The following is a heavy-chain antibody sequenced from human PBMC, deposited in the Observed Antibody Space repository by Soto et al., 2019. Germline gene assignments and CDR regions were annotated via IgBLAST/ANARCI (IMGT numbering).Heavy chain of an antibody. CDR1: GFTSSDHY. J-gene: IGHJ6*02. CDR3: ARAGFGHGLDV. Sequence: EVELVESGGGLVQAGGSLRVSCGVSGFTSSDHYMDWVRQTPGKGLEWVGRTANKRSLYTTEYSASVKGRFMISRDDSKNSVYLQMNSLKIEDTAVYYCARAGFGHGLDVWGQGTTVTVSS. CDR2: TANKRSLYTT. V-gene: IGHV3-72*01. D-gene: IGHD3-16*01.